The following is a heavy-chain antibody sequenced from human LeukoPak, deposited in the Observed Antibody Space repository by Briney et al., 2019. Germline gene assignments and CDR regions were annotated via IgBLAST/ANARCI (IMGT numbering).Heavy chain of an antibody. V-gene: IGHV4-38-2*02. CDR3: ARHSYYDRPPRAFDI. CDR1: GYSISSGYY. CDR2: INHSGST. Sequence: SETLSLTCTVSGYSISSGYYWSWIRQPPGKGLEWIGEINHSGSTNYNPSLKSRVTISVDTSKNQFSLKLSSVTAADTAVYYCARHSYYDRPPRAFDIWGQGTMVTVSS. J-gene: IGHJ3*02. D-gene: IGHD3-22*01.